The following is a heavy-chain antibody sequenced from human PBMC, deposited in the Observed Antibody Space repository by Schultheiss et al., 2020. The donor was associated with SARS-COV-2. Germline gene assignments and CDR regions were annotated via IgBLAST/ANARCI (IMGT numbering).Heavy chain of an antibody. D-gene: IGHD4-23*01. CDR2: ISYDGSNK. J-gene: IGHJ4*02. CDR1: GFTFSNSD. V-gene: IGHV3-30*07. Sequence: GGSLRLSCAASGFTFSNSDMNWVHQAPGKGLEWVAVISYDGSNKYYADSVKGRFTISRDNSKNTLYLQMNSLRAEDTAVYYCAKGPATVVTAGLDYWGQGTLVTVSS. CDR3: AKGPATVVTAGLDY.